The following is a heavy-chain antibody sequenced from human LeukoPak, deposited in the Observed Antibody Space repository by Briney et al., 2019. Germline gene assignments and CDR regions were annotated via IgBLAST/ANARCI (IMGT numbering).Heavy chain of an antibody. CDR3: ARDQTPYYYDSSGSFDY. CDR2: ISSSSSYI. D-gene: IGHD3-22*01. Sequence: PGGSLRLSCAASGFTVSSNYMSWVRQAPGKGLEWVSSISSSSSYIYYADSVKGRFTISRDNAKNSLYLQMNSLRAEDTAVYYCARDQTPYYYDSSGSFDYWGQGTLVTVSS. V-gene: IGHV3-21*01. CDR1: GFTVSSNY. J-gene: IGHJ4*02.